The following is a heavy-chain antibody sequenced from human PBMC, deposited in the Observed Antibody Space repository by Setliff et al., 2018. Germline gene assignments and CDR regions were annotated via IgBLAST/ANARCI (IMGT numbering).Heavy chain of an antibody. V-gene: IGHV4-61*02. CDR1: GGSISSGSYY. CDR3: ARARYSNFLNWFDP. J-gene: IGHJ5*02. D-gene: IGHD4-4*01. CDR2: IYTSGST. Sequence: PSETLSLTCTVSGGSISSGSYYWSWIRQPAGKGLEWIGRIYTSGSTNYDPSLKSRVTISVDTSKNQFSLKLSSVTAADTAVYYCARARYSNFLNWFDPWGQGTLVTVS.